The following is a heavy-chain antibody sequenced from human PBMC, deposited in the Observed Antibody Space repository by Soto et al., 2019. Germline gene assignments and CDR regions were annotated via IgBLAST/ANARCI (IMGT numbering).Heavy chain of an antibody. D-gene: IGHD3-22*01. V-gene: IGHV1-58*01. CDR2: IVVGSGNT. Sequence: GASVKVSCKASGFTFTSSAVQWVRQARGQRLEWIGWIVVGSGNTNYAQKFQERVTITRDMSTSTAYMELSSLRSEDTAVYYCAADLTYYYDSSGYYQPRAFDYWGQGTLVTDSS. J-gene: IGHJ4*02. CDR1: GFTFTSSA. CDR3: AADLTYYYDSSGYYQPRAFDY.